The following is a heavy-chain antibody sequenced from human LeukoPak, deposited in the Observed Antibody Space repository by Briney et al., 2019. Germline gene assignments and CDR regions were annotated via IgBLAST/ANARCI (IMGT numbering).Heavy chain of an antibody. CDR3: VRDQGYCTSASCRGDAFDV. CDR1: GFTFSTHG. V-gene: IGHV3-7*01. D-gene: IGHD2-2*01. CDR2: MEEAGSEK. J-gene: IGHJ3*01. Sequence: GGSLRLSCAASGFTFSTHGMSWVREAPGQGLEGGAEMEEAGSEKYYVDSVKGRFTISRDNAKNSLSLQMHSLRDEDTAVYYCVRDQGYCTSASCRGDAFDVWGQGSMVSVSS.